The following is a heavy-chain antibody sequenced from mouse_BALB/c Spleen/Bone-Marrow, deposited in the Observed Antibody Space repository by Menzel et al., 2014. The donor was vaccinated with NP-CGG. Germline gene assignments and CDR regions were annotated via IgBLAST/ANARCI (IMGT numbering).Heavy chain of an antibody. V-gene: IGHV4-1*02. CDR1: GFAFSRYW. Sequence: EVKLQESGGGLVQPGGSLKLSCAASGFAFSRYWMSWVRQAPGKGLEWIGEINPESRTINYSPSLKDKFIISRDNAKNTLFLRLNRVRPEDTALYCGGRLDYYGYLNYWGQGTTLTVSS. CDR3: GRLDYYGYLNY. J-gene: IGHJ2*01. CDR2: INPESRTI. D-gene: IGHD1-1*01.